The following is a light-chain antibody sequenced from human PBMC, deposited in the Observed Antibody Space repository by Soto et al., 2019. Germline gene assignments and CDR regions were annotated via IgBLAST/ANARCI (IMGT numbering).Light chain of an antibody. V-gene: IGKV1-39*01. CDR1: QSISKN. CDR2: SAS. CDR3: QQSYISPYT. Sequence: DVQRTQSPASLSASVGDRVTITCRASQSISKNLNWYQHKVGKAPQLLIYSASDSQAGVPSRFSGSGSGTDFTLIISGLQPEDFATYYCQQSYISPYTFGQGTKVDIK. J-gene: IGKJ2*01.